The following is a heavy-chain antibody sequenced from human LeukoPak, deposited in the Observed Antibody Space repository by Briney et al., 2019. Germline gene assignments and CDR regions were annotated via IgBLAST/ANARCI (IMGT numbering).Heavy chain of an antibody. CDR1: GFTFSSYS. D-gene: IGHD6-13*01. Sequence: GGSLRLSCAASGFTFSSYSMNWVRQAPGKGLEWVLSISGSSRYIYYAESVKGTFTISRDNATNSLYLKMSSLRAEDTAVYYCARKARIAAAGTDYYYYYMDVWGKGTTVIVSS. V-gene: IGHV3-21*01. CDR3: ARKARIAAAGTDYYYYYMDV. J-gene: IGHJ6*03. CDR2: ISGSSRYI.